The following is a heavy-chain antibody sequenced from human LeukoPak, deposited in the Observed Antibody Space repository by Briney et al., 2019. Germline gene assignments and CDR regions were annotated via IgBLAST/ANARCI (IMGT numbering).Heavy chain of an antibody. CDR1: GFTFSMFA. V-gene: IGHV3-23*01. CDR2: ISGDGRTT. J-gene: IGHJ4*02. CDR3: ARWCEGCRPDIDS. Sequence: GESLQISCAASGFTFSMFAMTWVRQPPGKGLEWVSAISGDGRTTYFADSVKGRFTSSRDNSKNTVHLQMDSLRAEDTAIYYCARWCEGCRPDIDSWGQGTLVTVSS. D-gene: IGHD2-8*01.